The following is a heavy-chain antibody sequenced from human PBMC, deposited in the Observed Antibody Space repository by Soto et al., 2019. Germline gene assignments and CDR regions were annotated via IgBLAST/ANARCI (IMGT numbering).Heavy chain of an antibody. CDR2: INAGNGNT. Sequence: ASVKVSCKASGYTFTSYAMHWVRQAPGQRLEWMGWINAGNGNTKYSQKFQGRVTITRDTSASTAYMELSSLRSEDTAVYYCARDLGVGANLFGYWGQGTLVTVSS. V-gene: IGHV1-3*01. CDR1: GYTFTSYA. CDR3: ARDLGVGANLFGY. J-gene: IGHJ4*02. D-gene: IGHD1-26*01.